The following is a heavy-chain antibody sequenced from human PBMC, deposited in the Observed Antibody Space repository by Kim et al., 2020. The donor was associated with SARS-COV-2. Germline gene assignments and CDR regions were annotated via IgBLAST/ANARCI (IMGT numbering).Heavy chain of an antibody. CDR3: ARRWELLRYFDL. CDR2: INHSGST. V-gene: IGHV4-34*01. J-gene: IGHJ2*01. D-gene: IGHD1-26*01. CDR1: GGSFSGYY. Sequence: SETLSLTCAVYGGSFSGYYWSWIRQPPGKGLEWIGEINHSGSTNYNPSLKSRVTISVDTSKNQFSLKLSSVTAADTAVYYCARRWELLRYFDLWGRGTLVTVSS.